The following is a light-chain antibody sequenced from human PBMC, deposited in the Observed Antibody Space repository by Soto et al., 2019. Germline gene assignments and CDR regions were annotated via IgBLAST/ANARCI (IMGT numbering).Light chain of an antibody. CDR2: LGS. V-gene: IGKV2-28*01. Sequence: DIVMTQSPLSLPVTPGEPASISCRSSQSLLHSNGYNYLDWYLQKPGQSPQLLIYLGSNRASGVPDRFSGSGLGTEFTLKIRRVEAEDVGVYYCMQALQTPITVSQGTRLEIK. J-gene: IGKJ5*01. CDR3: MQALQTPIT. CDR1: QSLLHSNGYNY.